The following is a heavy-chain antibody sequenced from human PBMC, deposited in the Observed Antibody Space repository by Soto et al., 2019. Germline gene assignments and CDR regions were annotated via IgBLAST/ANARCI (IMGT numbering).Heavy chain of an antibody. Sequence: ASVKVSCKASGYTFTSYGISWVRQAPGQGLEWMGWISAYNGNTNYAQKLQGRVTMTTDTSTSTAYMELRSLRSDDTAVYYCARVPPYYDFWSGYLNASDIWGQGTMVTVSS. V-gene: IGHV1-18*01. CDR1: GYTFTSYG. D-gene: IGHD3-3*01. J-gene: IGHJ3*02. CDR2: ISAYNGNT. CDR3: ARVPPYYDFWSGYLNASDI.